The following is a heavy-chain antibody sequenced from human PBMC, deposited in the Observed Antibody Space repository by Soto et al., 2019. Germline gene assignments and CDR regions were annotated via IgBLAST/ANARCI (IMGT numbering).Heavy chain of an antibody. CDR3: PRIQLGYDAYDI. Sequence: EVQLVESEGGLVKPGGSLIIACAASGFTFSSYSMNWVRQAPGKGLEWVSSISSSSSYIYYADSVKGRFTISRDNAKNSLYLQVNSLRAEDTAVYYCPRIQLGYDAYDIWGQGTMVTVSS. J-gene: IGHJ3*02. CDR2: ISSSSSYI. D-gene: IGHD6-6*01. CDR1: GFTFSSYS. V-gene: IGHV3-21*01.